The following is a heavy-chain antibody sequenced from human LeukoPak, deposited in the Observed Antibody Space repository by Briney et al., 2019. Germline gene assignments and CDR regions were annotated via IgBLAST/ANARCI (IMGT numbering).Heavy chain of an antibody. Sequence: PSETLSLTCSVSDGSISTYYWSWIRQSPGQGLEWIGNIYYRGDINYNPSPRSRVIISIDTSKNQFSLKVTSLTAADTAVYYCATNKDWAEADWGQGTLVIVSS. CDR2: IYYRGDI. J-gene: IGHJ4*02. D-gene: IGHD3/OR15-3a*01. V-gene: IGHV4-59*03. CDR1: DGSISTYY. CDR3: ATNKDWAEAD.